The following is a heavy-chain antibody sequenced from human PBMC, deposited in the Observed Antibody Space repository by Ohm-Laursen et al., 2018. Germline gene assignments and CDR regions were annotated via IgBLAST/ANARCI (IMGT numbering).Heavy chain of an antibody. CDR1: GFTFSSYSMN. Sequence: LRLSCAASGFTFSSYSMNWVRQAPGKGLEWVGSIYYSGSTYYNPSLKSRVTISVDTSKNQFSLKLSSVTAADTAVYYCARWGTRAFDYWGQGTLVTVSS. CDR3: ARWGTRAFDY. V-gene: IGHV4-59*05. J-gene: IGHJ4*02. CDR2: IYYSGST. D-gene: IGHD3-16*01.